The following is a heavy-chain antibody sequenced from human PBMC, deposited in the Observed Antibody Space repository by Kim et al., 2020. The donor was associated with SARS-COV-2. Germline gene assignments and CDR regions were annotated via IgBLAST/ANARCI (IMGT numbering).Heavy chain of an antibody. CDR2: INAGNGNT. J-gene: IGHJ3*02. CDR1: GYTFTSYA. V-gene: IGHV1-3*01. CDR3: ARGPHYYGSGSYFRAFDI. Sequence: ASVKVSCKASGYTFTSYAMHWVRQAPVQRLEWMGWINAGNGNTKYSQKFQGRVTITRDTSASTAYMELSSLRSEDTAVYYCARGPHYYGSGSYFRAFDIWGQGTMVTVSS. D-gene: IGHD3-10*01.